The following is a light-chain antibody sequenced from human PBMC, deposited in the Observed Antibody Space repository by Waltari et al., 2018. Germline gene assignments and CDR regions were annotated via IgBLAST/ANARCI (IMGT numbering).Light chain of an antibody. J-gene: IGLJ2*01. Sequence: QSALTQPASVSGSPGQSLTISCTGTSRDVGGYNYVSWYQQHPGKAPKLIVYDVSKRPSGVSNRFSGSKSGNTASLTISGLQAEDEADYYCSSYTSSSTLDVVFGGGTKLTVL. CDR3: SSYTSSSTLDVV. CDR2: DVS. CDR1: SRDVGGYNY. V-gene: IGLV2-14*01.